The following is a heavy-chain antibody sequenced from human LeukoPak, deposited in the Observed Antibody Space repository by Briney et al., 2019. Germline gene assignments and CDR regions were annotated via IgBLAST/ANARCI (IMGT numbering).Heavy chain of an antibody. V-gene: IGHV4-4*07. J-gene: IGHJ4*02. CDR2: IYAGGST. CDR3: AXXXXXXXXXXXXXDY. CDR1: GGSISDYY. Sequence: SETLSLTCIVSGGSISDYYWSWIRQPAGKGLEWIGHIYAGGSTDYNPSLESRVTMSVDMSKNQFSLRLTSVTAADTAVYYCAXXXXXXXXXXXXXDYWXXGTLVTX.